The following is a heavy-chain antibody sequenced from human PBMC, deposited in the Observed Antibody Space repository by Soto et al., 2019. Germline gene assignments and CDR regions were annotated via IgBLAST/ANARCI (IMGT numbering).Heavy chain of an antibody. D-gene: IGHD6-6*01. Sequence: AETLSLTCTVSGGSIISYYCIWVRQPPGKGLEWIGYIYYSGSTNYNPSLKSRVTISVDTSKNQFSLKLSSVTAADTAVYYCAREGSSSRTFDYWGQGTLVTVSS. CDR3: AREGSSSRTFDY. CDR2: IYYSGST. CDR1: GGSIISYY. V-gene: IGHV4-59*01. J-gene: IGHJ4*02.